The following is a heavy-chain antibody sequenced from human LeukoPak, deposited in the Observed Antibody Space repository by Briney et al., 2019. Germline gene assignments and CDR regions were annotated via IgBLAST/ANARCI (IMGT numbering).Heavy chain of an antibody. J-gene: IGHJ4*02. D-gene: IGHD4-17*01. CDR1: GGSISSYY. Sequence: PSETLSLTCTVSGGSISSYYWSWIRQPPGKGLEWIGYIYYSGSTNYNPSLKSRVTISVDTSKNQFSLKLSSVTAADTAVYYCARVYGDSRLIDYWGQGTMVTVSS. CDR2: IYYSGST. V-gene: IGHV4-59*01. CDR3: ARVYGDSRLIDY.